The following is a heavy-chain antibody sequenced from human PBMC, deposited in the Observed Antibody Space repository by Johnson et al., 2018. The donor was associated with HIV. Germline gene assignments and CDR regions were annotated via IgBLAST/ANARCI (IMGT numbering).Heavy chain of an antibody. CDR2: INWNGGST. D-gene: IGHD6-6*01. CDR3: ARGRIAARPHAFDI. CDR1: GFTFDDYG. V-gene: IGHV3-20*04. Sequence: VQLVESGGGVVRPGGSLRLSCAASGFTFDDYGMSWVRQSPGKGLEWVSGINWNGGSTGYADSVKGRFTISRDNAKNSLYLQMNSLRAEDTALYSCARGRIAARPHAFDIWGQGTMVTVSS. J-gene: IGHJ3*02.